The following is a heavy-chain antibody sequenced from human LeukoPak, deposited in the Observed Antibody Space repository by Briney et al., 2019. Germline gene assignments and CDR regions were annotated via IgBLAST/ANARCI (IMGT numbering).Heavy chain of an antibody. CDR3: ARRTMVRGVRNWFDP. V-gene: IGHV1-69*06. CDR1: GGTFSSYA. CDR2: IIPIFGTA. Sequence: SVKVSCKASGGTFSSYAISWVRQAPGQGLEWMGGIIPIFGTANYAQKFQGRVTITADKSTSTACMELSRLRSEDTAVYYCARRTMVRGVRNWFDPWGQGTLVTVSS. J-gene: IGHJ5*02. D-gene: IGHD3-10*01.